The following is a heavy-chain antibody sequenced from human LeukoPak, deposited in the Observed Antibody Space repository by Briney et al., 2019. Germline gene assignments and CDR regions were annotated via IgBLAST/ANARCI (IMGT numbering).Heavy chain of an antibody. V-gene: IGHV1-2*02. D-gene: IGHD6-6*01. CDR2: INPNSGGT. CDR1: GYTFTGYY. CDR3: ARLIAARQVGDY. J-gene: IGHJ4*02. Sequence: ASVKVSCKASGYTFTGYYMHWVRQAPGQGLEWMGWINPNSGGTNYAQKFQGRVTTTRDTSISTAYMELSRLRSDDTAVYYCARLIAARQVGDYWGQGTLVTVSS.